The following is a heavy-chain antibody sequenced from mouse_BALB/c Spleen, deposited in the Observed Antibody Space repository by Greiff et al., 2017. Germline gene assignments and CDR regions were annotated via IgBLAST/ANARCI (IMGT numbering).Heavy chain of an antibody. Sequence: VQLQQSGAELMKPGASVKISCKATGYTFSSYWIEWVKQRPGHGLEWIGEILPGSGSTNYNEKFKGKATFTADTSSNTAYMQLSSLTSEDSAVYYCARGGTMIAYWGQGTLVTVSA. J-gene: IGHJ3*01. CDR2: ILPGSGST. CDR1: GYTFSSYW. D-gene: IGHD2-4*01. CDR3: ARGGTMIAY. V-gene: IGHV1-9*01.